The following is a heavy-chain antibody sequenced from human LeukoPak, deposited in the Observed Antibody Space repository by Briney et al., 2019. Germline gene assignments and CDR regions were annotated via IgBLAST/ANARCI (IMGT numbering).Heavy chain of an antibody. Sequence: GESLKISCKASGYSFSNFWIGWVRQLPGKGLEWMGLVYPGDSEDRISPSFQGQVTISADKSISTAYLQWSSLKASDTAMYYCARGHYYDSSGYYHDAFDIWGQGTMVTVSS. CDR2: VYPGDSED. J-gene: IGHJ3*02. V-gene: IGHV5-51*01. CDR1: GYSFSNFW. CDR3: ARGHYYDSSGYYHDAFDI. D-gene: IGHD3-22*01.